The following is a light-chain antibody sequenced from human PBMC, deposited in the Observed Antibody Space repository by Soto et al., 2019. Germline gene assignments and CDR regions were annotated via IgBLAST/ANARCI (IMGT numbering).Light chain of an antibody. CDR3: QQYNNWPLT. V-gene: IGKV3-15*01. Sequence: EIVMTQSPATLSVSPGERATLSCRASQSVSSNLAWYQQIPGQAPRLLIYGAFTRATGITARFSGSGSGTEFTLTISRLQSEDFAVYYCQQYNNWPLTFGGGTKVEI. J-gene: IGKJ4*01. CDR1: QSVSSN. CDR2: GAF.